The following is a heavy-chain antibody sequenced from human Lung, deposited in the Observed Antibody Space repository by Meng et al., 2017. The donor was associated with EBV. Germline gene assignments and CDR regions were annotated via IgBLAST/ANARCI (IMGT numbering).Heavy chain of an antibody. V-gene: IGHV4-34*01. CDR1: GRSFSSSY. D-gene: IGHD2-2*01. J-gene: IGHJ4*02. Sequence: QVQLQRWGAGLLKPSDTLPLTCGVSGRSFSSSYWSWIRQPPGKGLEWIGQINYSGITNYNPSLKSRVTISVDTSKNQFSLSLNSVTAADTAVYYCARGGTSSAPFDYWGQGTLVTVSS. CDR2: INYSGIT. CDR3: ARGGTSSAPFDY.